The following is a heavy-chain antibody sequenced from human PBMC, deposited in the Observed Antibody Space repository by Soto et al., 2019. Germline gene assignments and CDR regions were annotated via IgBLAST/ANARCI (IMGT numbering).Heavy chain of an antibody. D-gene: IGHD3-22*01. Sequence: SETLSLTCTVSGGSISDGYYWSWIRHHPGKGLEWIGSISDSGSTSYNPSLKSRLTISVDTSKNQFSLNLRSVTAEDTAVYYCARRDRSGFSYWLDTWGQGTLVTVSS. CDR3: ARRDRSGFSYWLDT. J-gene: IGHJ5*02. V-gene: IGHV4-31*03. CDR1: GGSISDGYY. CDR2: ISDSGST.